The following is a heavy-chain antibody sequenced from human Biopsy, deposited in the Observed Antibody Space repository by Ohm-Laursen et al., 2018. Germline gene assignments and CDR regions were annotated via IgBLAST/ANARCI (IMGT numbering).Heavy chain of an antibody. D-gene: IGHD3-10*01. V-gene: IGHV3-73*01. J-gene: IGHJ4*02. CDR3: TLEGAGFDN. CDR2: IRSKAKRYAT. Sequence: SLRLSCTASGFTFSASAVNWVRQASGKGLEWVARIRSKAKRYATAYAASVKGRFTISRDNSKNTTYLQMNSLKTEDTAVYYCTLEGAGFDNWGQGTLVTVSS. CDR1: GFTFSASA.